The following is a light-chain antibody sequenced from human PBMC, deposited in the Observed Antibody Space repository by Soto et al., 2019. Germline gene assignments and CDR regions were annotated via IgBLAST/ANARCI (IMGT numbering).Light chain of an antibody. CDR2: EVS. CDR1: SSDVGGYNS. V-gene: IGLV2-8*01. Sequence: QSVLTQPPSASGSPGQSVTISCTGTSSDVGGYNSVSWYQQHPSKAPKLMIYEVSKRPSGVPDRFSGSKSGNTASLTVSGLQAEDEADYYCSSHAGGHSYVFGTGTKVTVL. CDR3: SSHAGGHSYV. J-gene: IGLJ1*01.